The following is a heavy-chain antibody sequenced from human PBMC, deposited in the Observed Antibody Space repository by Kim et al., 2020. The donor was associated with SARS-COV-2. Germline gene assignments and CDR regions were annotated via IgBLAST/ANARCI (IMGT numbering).Heavy chain of an antibody. V-gene: IGHV4-34*01. D-gene: IGHD1-26*01. Sequence: PSLKSRVTISVDTSKNQFSLKLSSVTAADTAVYYCARGRGKSPLLNGMDVWGQGTTVTVSS. CDR3: ARGRGKSPLLNGMDV. J-gene: IGHJ6*02.